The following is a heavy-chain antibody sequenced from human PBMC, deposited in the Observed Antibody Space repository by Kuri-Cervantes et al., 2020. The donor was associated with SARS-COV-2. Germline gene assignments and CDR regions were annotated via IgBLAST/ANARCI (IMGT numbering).Heavy chain of an antibody. CDR2: ISGSGSYM. Sequence: GESLKTYCAASGFTFSNYAMSWVRQAPGKGLEWVSAISGSGSYMYYADSVKGRFTISRDRAKNSVYLQMNSLRGEDTAVYYCARVAGEGPIYYYYMDVWGKGTTVTVSS. D-gene: IGHD2-21*01. V-gene: IGHV3-21*01. J-gene: IGHJ6*03. CDR1: GFTFSNYA. CDR3: ARVAGEGPIYYYYMDV.